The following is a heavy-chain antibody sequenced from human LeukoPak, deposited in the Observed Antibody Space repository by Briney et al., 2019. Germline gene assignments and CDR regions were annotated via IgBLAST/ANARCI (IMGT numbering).Heavy chain of an antibody. Sequence: SETLSLTCTVSGGSISSSSYYWGWIRQPPGKGLEWIGSLYYSGSTYYNPSLRSRVTISVDTSKNQFSLKLTSVTAADTAVYYCAKSLLGSTDDAFDIWGQGTMVTISS. V-gene: IGHV4-39*01. CDR1: GGSISSSSYY. J-gene: IGHJ3*02. CDR2: LYYSGST. CDR3: AKSLLGSTDDAFDI. D-gene: IGHD2-2*03.